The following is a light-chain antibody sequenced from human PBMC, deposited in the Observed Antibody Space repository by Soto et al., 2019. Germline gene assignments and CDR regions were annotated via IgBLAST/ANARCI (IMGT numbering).Light chain of an antibody. J-gene: IGLJ2*01. Sequence: QSVLTQPRSVSGSPGQSVTISCTGTSSDVGGYDYVPWYQQYPGKAPKVMIYDVTKRPSGVPDRFSGSKSGNTASLTISGLQAEDEADYYCCSYAGTYTHVVFGGGTKLTVL. CDR2: DVT. V-gene: IGLV2-11*01. CDR3: CSYAGTYTHVV. CDR1: SSDVGGYDY.